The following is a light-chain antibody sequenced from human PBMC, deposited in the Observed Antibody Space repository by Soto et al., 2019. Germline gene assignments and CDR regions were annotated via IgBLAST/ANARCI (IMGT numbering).Light chain of an antibody. J-gene: IGKJ3*01. Sequence: DLQMTQSPSSLSASVGDRVTTTCRASQTIGNYLIWYQQKPGKAPNLLIYDASTLQSGVPSRFSGSGSGTDFTLTIDSLQPEDFATYYCQQSDSIPLTFGPGTKVDIK. CDR1: QTIGNY. V-gene: IGKV1-39*01. CDR3: QQSDSIPLT. CDR2: DAS.